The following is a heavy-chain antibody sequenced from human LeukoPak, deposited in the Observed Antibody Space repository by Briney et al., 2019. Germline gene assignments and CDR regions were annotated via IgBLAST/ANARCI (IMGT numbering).Heavy chain of an antibody. CDR3: AREKIGYYDGSGRGWFDP. V-gene: IGHV4-61*02. CDR2: IYISGST. D-gene: IGHD3-22*01. Sequence: PSETLSLTCTVSGGSISSSSYSWSWIRQPAGKGLEWIGRIYISGSTNYNPSLKSRVTISVDTSKKQFSLKLSSVTAADTAVYYCAREKIGYYDGSGRGWFDPWGQGTLVTVSS. CDR1: GGSISSSSYS. J-gene: IGHJ5*02.